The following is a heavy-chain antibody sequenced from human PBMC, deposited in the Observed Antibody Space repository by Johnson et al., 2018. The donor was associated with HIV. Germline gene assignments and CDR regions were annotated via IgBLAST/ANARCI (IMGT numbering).Heavy chain of an antibody. Sequence: VQLVESGGGVVRPGGSLRLSCAASGFSVSSNYMSWVRQAPGKGLAWVSSIYCGGRTYYADSVKGRFSTSRDTSKNTLYLQMNSLSAEDTAVYYCAKGLLGQWLVQDAFDIWGQGTMVTVSS. V-gene: IGHV3-66*02. J-gene: IGHJ3*02. CDR3: AKGLLGQWLVQDAFDI. CDR1: GFSVSSNY. D-gene: IGHD6-19*01. CDR2: IYCGGRT.